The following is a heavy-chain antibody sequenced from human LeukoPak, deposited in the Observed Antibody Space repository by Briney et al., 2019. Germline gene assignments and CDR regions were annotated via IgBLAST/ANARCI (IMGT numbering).Heavy chain of an antibody. CDR3: ARVLCGPGGTSCYAGGVDYYYYGMDV. D-gene: IGHD2-2*01. CDR2: IYSGGST. J-gene: IGHJ6*02. V-gene: IGHV3-66*01. CDR1: GFTVSNNY. Sequence: PGGSLRLSCAASGFTVSNNYMSWVRQAPGKGLEWVSIIYSGGSTYYADSVKGRFTISRDNSKNTLYLQMNSLRAEDTDVYYCARVLCGPGGTSCYAGGVDYYYYGMDVWGQGTTVTVSS.